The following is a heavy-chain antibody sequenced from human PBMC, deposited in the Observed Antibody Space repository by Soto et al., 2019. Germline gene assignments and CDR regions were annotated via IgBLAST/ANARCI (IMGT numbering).Heavy chain of an antibody. CDR1: GGSISSSSYY. D-gene: IGHD3-22*01. Sequence: SETLSLTCTVSGGSISSSSYYWGWIHQPPGKGLEWIGSIYYSGSTYYNPSLKSRVTISVDTSKNQFSLKLSSVTAADTAVYYCARRVASSGYFDYWGQRTLVTVSS. V-gene: IGHV4-39*01. CDR3: ARRVASSGYFDY. CDR2: IYYSGST. J-gene: IGHJ4*02.